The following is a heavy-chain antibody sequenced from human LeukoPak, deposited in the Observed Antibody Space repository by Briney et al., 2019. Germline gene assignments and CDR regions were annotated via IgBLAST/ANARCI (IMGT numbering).Heavy chain of an antibody. D-gene: IGHD6-19*01. J-gene: IGHJ4*02. CDR3: ARRGVGRTSVAEYYFDF. CDR1: GGSISSGGYY. Sequence: SQTLSLTCTVSGGSISSGGYYWSWIRQHPGKGLEWIGYISYTGSTNYIPSLKSRVTVSVDTSKNQFSLKVTSVTAADTAVYYCARRGVGRTSVAEYYFDFWGQGTLVTVSS. V-gene: IGHV4-61*08. CDR2: ISYTGST.